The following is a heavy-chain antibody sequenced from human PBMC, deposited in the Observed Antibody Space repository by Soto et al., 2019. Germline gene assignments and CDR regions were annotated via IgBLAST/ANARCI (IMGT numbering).Heavy chain of an antibody. Sequence: ASVKVSCKASGYTFTSYYMHWVRQAPGQGLEWMGIINPSGGSTSYAQKFQGRVTMTRDTSTSTVYMELSSLRSEDTAMYYCARYNWNDDAFDIWGQGTMVTVSS. D-gene: IGHD1-1*01. J-gene: IGHJ3*02. V-gene: IGHV1-46*01. CDR1: GYTFTSYY. CDR2: INPSGGST. CDR3: ARYNWNDDAFDI.